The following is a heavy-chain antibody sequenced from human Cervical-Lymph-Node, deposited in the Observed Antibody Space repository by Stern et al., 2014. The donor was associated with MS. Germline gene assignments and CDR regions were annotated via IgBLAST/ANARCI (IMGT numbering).Heavy chain of an antibody. Sequence: EVQLVPSGGGLVKPGGSLRLSCAASGFTFSSYSMNWVRQAPGKGLEWVSSMSGSSSHIYYADSVKGRFTISRDNAKNSLYLQMNSLRAENTAVYYCAREEYYYDSSGYSVWGQGTTVTVSS. CDR1: GFTFSSYS. V-gene: IGHV3-21*01. D-gene: IGHD3-22*01. J-gene: IGHJ6*02. CDR2: MSGSSSHI. CDR3: AREEYYYDSSGYSV.